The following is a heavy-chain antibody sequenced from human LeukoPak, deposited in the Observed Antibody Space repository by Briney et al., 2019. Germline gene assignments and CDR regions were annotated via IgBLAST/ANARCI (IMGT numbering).Heavy chain of an antibody. CDR3: ARDRASYDFWSGYNYMDV. J-gene: IGHJ6*03. CDR1: GFTFSSYA. D-gene: IGHD3-3*01. Sequence: GGSLRLSCAASGFTFSSYAMSWVRQAPGKGLECVSAIRGTGGSTYYADSVKGRFTISRDNSKNTLYLQMNSLRAEDTAVYYCARDRASYDFWSGYNYMDVWGKGTTVTVSS. CDR2: IRGTGGST. V-gene: IGHV3-23*01.